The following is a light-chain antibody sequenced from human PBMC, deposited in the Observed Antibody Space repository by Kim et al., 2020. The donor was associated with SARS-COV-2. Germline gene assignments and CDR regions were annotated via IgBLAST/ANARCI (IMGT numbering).Light chain of an antibody. V-gene: IGLV1-44*01. CDR1: SSNVGRHF. CDR3: ATWDVTLNGWV. CDR2: NDN. J-gene: IGLJ3*02. Sequence: GQRVTSSCSGSSSNVGRHFVNWYRQLPETAPKVFIYNDNQRPSGVPDRFSGSRSGTSASLAISGLQSEDEADYYCATWDVTLNGWVFGGGTQLTVL.